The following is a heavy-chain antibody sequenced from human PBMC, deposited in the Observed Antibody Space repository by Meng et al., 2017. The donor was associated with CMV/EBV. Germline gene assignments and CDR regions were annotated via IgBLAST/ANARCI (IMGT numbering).Heavy chain of an antibody. CDR2: IIPIFGNA. Sequence: VTTPWSLWLVISKSSAGIFSSYAICWVQPAPEKGLDWMGEIIPIFGNATYAQEFQGRVTITADESTSTAYMELSSLRSEDTAVYYCARGYYDSSGYNFDLWGRGTLVTVSS. CDR1: AGIFSSYA. J-gene: IGHJ2*01. V-gene: IGHV1-69*01. CDR3: ARGYYDSSGYNFDL. D-gene: IGHD3-22*01.